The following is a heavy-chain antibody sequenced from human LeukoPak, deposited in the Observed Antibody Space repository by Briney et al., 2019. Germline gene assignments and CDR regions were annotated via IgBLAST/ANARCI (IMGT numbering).Heavy chain of an antibody. V-gene: IGHV4-59*01. D-gene: IGHD4/OR15-4a*01. CDR2: IYYSGST. CDR3: ARATLPGSYGESPFDY. J-gene: IGHJ4*02. CDR1: GGSISSYY. Sequence: SETLSLTCTVSGGSISSYYWSWIRQPPGKGLEWIGYIYYSGSTNYNPSLKSRVTISVDTSKNQFSLKLSSVTAADTAVYYCARATLPGSYGESPFDYWGQGTLVTVSS.